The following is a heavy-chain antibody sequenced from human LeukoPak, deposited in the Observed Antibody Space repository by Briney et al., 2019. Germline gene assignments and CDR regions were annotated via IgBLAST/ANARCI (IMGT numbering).Heavy chain of an antibody. CDR3: ARGRGYYDSSGIFDY. Sequence: GGSLRLSCAASGFTFSSYAMSWVRQAPGKGLEWVSAISGSGGSTYYADSVKGRFTISRDNSRNTLYLQMNSLRAEDTAVYYCARGRGYYDSSGIFDYWGQGTLVTVSS. CDR1: GFTFSSYA. J-gene: IGHJ4*02. D-gene: IGHD3-22*01. CDR2: ISGSGGST. V-gene: IGHV3-23*01.